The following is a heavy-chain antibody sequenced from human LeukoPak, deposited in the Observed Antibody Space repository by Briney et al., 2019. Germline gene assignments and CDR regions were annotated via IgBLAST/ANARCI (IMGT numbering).Heavy chain of an antibody. CDR2: INTNTGNP. Sequence: RASVKVSCKASGYTFTSYAMNWVRQAPGQGLEWMGWINTNTGNPTYAQGFTGRFVFSLDTSVSTAYLQISSLKAEDTAVYYCARVPSVLLWFGESHPSNWFDPWGQGTLVTVSS. CDR3: ARVPSVLLWFGESHPSNWFDP. V-gene: IGHV7-4-1*02. J-gene: IGHJ5*02. CDR1: GYTFTSYA. D-gene: IGHD3-10*01.